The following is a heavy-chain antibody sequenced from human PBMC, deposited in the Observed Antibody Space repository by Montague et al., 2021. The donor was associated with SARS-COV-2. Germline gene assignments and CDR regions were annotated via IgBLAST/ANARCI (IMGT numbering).Heavy chain of an antibody. CDR3: ARGHQGVAMIVVVMIGAEYYFDY. CDR1: GGSFNDYY. Sequence: SETLSLTCAVYGGSFNDYYWSWIRQPPGEGLEWIGEINHGGITNXSPSLKSRVTISADTSKNQFSLKLKSVTAADTANYYCARGHQGVAMIVVVMIGAEYYFDYWGQGSLVTVSS. CDR2: INHGGIT. J-gene: IGHJ4*02. D-gene: IGHD3-22*01. V-gene: IGHV4-34*01.